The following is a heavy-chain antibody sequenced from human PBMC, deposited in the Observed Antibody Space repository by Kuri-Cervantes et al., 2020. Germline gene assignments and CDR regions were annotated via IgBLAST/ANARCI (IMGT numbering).Heavy chain of an antibody. CDR1: GFTFSSYS. V-gene: IGHV3-21*01. J-gene: IGHJ4*02. CDR2: ISSSSSYI. D-gene: IGHD4-23*01. CDR3: ARTQSRWQTNYFDN. Sequence: GESLKISCAASGFTFSSYSMNWVRQAPGKGLEWVSSISSSSSYIYYADSVKGRFTISRDNAKNSLYLQMNSLRAEDTAVYYCARTQSRWQTNYFDNWGQGILVTVSS.